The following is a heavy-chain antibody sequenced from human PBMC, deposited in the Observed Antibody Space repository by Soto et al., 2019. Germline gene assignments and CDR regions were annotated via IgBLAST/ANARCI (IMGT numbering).Heavy chain of an antibody. J-gene: IGHJ5*02. Sequence: GASVKVSCKASGGTFSSYAISWVRQAPGQGLEWMGGIIPIFGTANYAQKFQGRVTITADKATSTAYRELSSLRSEDTAVYYCARGVPMVRGGNWFDPWGQGNLVTVSS. V-gene: IGHV1-69*06. D-gene: IGHD3-10*01. CDR1: GGTFSSYA. CDR2: IIPIFGTA. CDR3: ARGVPMVRGGNWFDP.